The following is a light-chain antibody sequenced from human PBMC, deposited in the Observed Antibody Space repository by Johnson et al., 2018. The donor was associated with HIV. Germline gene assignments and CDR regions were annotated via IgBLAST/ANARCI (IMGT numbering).Light chain of an antibody. Sequence: QSVLTQPASVSGSPGQSITISCTGTSSHVGGYNYVSWYQQHPGKAPKLMIYDVSKRPSGVSNRFSGSTSGNTASLTISGLQAEDEADYYCCSYAGSRDVFGTGTKVTVL. J-gene: IGLJ1*01. CDR2: DVS. V-gene: IGLV2-23*02. CDR3: CSYAGSRDV. CDR1: SSHVGGYNY.